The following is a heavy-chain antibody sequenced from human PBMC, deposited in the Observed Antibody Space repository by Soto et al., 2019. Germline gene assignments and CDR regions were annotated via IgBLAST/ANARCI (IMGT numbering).Heavy chain of an antibody. CDR2: INPSSGSA. CDR1: GYTFTTYY. J-gene: IGHJ6*02. D-gene: IGHD3-16*01. Sequence: GASVKVSCKASGYTFTTYYIHWVRQAPGQGLEWMGIINPSSGSAGYAQKFQVSVTMTRDTPTNTFYMELSSLRSEDTAVYYCARRNDLPYYYYGLDVWGQGTTVTVSS. V-gene: IGHV1-46*03. CDR3: ARRNDLPYYYYGLDV.